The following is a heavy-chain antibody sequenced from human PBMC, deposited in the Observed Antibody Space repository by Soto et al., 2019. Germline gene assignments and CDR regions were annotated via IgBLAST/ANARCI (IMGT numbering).Heavy chain of an antibody. CDR1: GFTFSSYG. V-gene: IGHV3-30*18. CDR2: ISYDGSNK. Sequence: GGSLRLSCAASGFTFSSYGMHWVRQAPGKXLEWVAVISYDGSNKYYADSVKGRFTISRDNSKNTLYLQMNSLRAEDTAVYYCAKDLPYYDFWSGYFDFDYWGQGTLVTVSS. J-gene: IGHJ4*02. CDR3: AKDLPYYDFWSGYFDFDY. D-gene: IGHD3-3*01.